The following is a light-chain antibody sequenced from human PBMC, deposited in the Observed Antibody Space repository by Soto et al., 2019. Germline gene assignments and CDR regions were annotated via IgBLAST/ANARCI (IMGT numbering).Light chain of an antibody. V-gene: IGKV3-20*01. Sequence: EIVLTQSPGSLSLSPGERATLSCRASQSVSSTYFSWYQHKPGQAPRLLIYGGSRRATGVPDRCSGGGSGTDFTLTISRLEPEDFAVFYCHQYGSAPRTFGQGTRLDIK. CDR3: HQYGSAPRT. J-gene: IGKJ5*01. CDR1: QSVSSTY. CDR2: GGS.